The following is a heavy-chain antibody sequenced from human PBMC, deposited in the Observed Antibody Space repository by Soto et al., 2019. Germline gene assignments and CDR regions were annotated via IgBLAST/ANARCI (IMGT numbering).Heavy chain of an antibody. CDR1: GFTFSSYA. J-gene: IGHJ4*02. CDR2: IKQDGSEK. D-gene: IGHD3-22*01. V-gene: IGHV3-7*05. CDR3: ARLSYYYDSSGYFN. Sequence: GGSLRLSCAASGFTFSSYAMSWVRQAPGKGLEWVANIKQDGSEKYYVDSVKGRFTISRDNAKNSLYLQMNSLRAEDTAVYYCARLSYYYDSSGYFNWGQGTLVTVSS.